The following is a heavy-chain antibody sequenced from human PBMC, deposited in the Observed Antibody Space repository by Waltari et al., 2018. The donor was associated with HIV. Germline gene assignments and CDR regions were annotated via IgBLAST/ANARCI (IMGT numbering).Heavy chain of an antibody. CDR2: INPNSGGT. D-gene: IGHD3-22*01. Sequence: QVQLVQSGAEVKKPGASVTVSCKASGYTFTGYYMHWVRQAPGQGREWMGWINPNSGGTNYAQKFQGRVTMTRDTSITTAYMEVSRLRSDDTAVYYCARVPYYYDTSAYPDYWGQGTLVTVSS. V-gene: IGHV1-2*02. CDR1: GYTFTGYY. CDR3: ARVPYYYDTSAYPDY. J-gene: IGHJ4*02.